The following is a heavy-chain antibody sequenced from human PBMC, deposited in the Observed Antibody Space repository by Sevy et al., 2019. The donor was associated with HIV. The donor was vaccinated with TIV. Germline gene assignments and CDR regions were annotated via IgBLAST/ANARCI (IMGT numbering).Heavy chain of an antibody. CDR2: IFSGGRT. V-gene: IGHV3-53*01. Sequence: GGCLRLSCAVSGFAVSDNCMSWVRQSPGKGLEWVSVIFSGGRTSYVDSVKGRFTVSRDGSKNTLYLQMDNLRAEDTATYYCARDRVVHNDYIFVAYYYGMDVWGQGTTVTVSS. J-gene: IGHJ6*02. CDR3: ARDRVVHNDYIFVAYYYGMDV. CDR1: GFAVSDNC. D-gene: IGHD4-4*01.